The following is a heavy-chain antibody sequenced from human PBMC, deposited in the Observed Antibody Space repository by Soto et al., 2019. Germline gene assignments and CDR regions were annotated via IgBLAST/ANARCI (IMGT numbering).Heavy chain of an antibody. CDR2: IYHGDSDT. CDR1: GYSFTSYW. V-gene: IGHV5-51*01. J-gene: IGHJ1*01. D-gene: IGHD3-22*01. CDR3: ASQGDYYDSSGYYSKYFQH. Sequence: GESLKISCKGSGYSFTSYWIGRVRQMPGKGLEWMGIIYHGDSDTRYSPSFQGQVTISAAKSISTAYLQWSRLKASDTAMYYCASQGDYYDSSGYYSKYFQHWGQGTLVTVSS.